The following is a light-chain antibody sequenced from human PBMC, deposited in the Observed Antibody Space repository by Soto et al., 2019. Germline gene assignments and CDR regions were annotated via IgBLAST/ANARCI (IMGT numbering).Light chain of an antibody. CDR1: CSDVGGYNY. V-gene: IGLV2-14*01. Sequence: QSALTQPASVSGSPGQSITISCTGTCSDVGGYNYVSWYQQHPGKAPKLMIYEVSNRPSGVSNRFSGSKSGNTASLTISGLQAEDEADYYCSSYTSSSLPYVFGTGTKLTVL. CDR2: EVS. CDR3: SSYTSSSLPYV. J-gene: IGLJ1*01.